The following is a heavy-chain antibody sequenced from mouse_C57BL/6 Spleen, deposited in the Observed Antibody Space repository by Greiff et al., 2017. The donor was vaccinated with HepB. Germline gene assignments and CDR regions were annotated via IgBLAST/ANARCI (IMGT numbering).Heavy chain of an antibody. Sequence: QVTLKVSGPGILQSSQTLSLTCSFSGFSLSTSGMGVSWIRQPSGKGLEWLAHIYWDDDKRYNTSLKSRITISKDTSRNQVFLKITSVDTADTATYYGARRRGDSSGPYAMDYWGQGTSVTVSS. CDR2: IYWDDDK. V-gene: IGHV8-12*01. J-gene: IGHJ4*01. CDR3: ARRRGDSSGPYAMDY. D-gene: IGHD3-2*02. CDR1: GFSLSTSGMG.